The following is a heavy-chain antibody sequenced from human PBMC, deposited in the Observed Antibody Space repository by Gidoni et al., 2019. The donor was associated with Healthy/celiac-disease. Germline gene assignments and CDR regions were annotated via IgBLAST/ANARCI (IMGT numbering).Heavy chain of an antibody. V-gene: IGHV4-38-2*01. J-gene: IGHJ4*02. CDR3: ARGPYDYIWGSYRSDY. D-gene: IGHD3-16*02. CDR1: GYSISSGYY. CDR2: IYHSGST. Sequence: QVQLQESGPGLVKLSETLSLTCAVSGYSISSGYYWGWIRQPPGKGLEWIGSIYHSGSTYYNPSLKSRVTISVDTSKNQFSLKLSSVTAADTAVYYCARGPYDYIWGSYRSDYWGQGTLVTVSS.